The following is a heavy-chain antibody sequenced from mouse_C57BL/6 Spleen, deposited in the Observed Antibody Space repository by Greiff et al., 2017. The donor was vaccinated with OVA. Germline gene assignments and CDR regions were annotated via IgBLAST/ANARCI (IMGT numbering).Heavy chain of an antibody. CDR2: INPYNGDT. D-gene: IGHD1-1*01. CDR3: AKGYYGSSYVGSMDY. V-gene: IGHV1-20*01. J-gene: IGHJ4*01. CDR1: GYSFTGYF. Sequence: VQLQQSGPELVKPGDSVKISCKASGYSFTGYFMNWVMQSHGKSLEWIGRINPYNGDTFYNQKFKGKATLTVDKSSSTAHMELRSLTSEDSAVYYCAKGYYGSSYVGSMDYWGQGTSVTVSS.